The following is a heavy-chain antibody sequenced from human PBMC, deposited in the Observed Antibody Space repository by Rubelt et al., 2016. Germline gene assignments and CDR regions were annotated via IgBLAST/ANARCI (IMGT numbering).Heavy chain of an antibody. Sequence: QVQLQQWGAGLLKPSETLSLTCAVYGGSFSGYYWSWIRQPPGKGREWIGEINHSGSTNYNPSRKSRVTISVATSKNQFSLKLSSVTASDRAVYYCARGLLGWLPFDYWGQGTLVTVSS. V-gene: IGHV4-34*01. J-gene: IGHJ4*02. CDR3: ARGLLGWLPFDY. CDR1: GGSFSGYY. D-gene: IGHD3-3*01. CDR2: INHSGST.